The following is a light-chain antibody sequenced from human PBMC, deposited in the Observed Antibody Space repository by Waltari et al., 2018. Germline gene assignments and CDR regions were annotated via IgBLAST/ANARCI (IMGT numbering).Light chain of an antibody. CDR1: QGIDTF. CDR2: SAS. Sequence: DIQMTQSPSSLSASIGDRVTITCRAGQGIDTFLAWYQQKPGKGPRLLIYSASILQRGVPARFSGGGSGTDFTLTISSLQPEDVATYYCRKFDSAPWTFGQGTSVEIK. V-gene: IGKV1-27*01. J-gene: IGKJ1*01. CDR3: RKFDSAPWT.